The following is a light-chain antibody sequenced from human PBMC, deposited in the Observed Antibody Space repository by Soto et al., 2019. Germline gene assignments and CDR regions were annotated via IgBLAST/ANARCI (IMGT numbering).Light chain of an antibody. Sequence: DIQMTQSPSTLSASVGGRVTITCRASQNINTWLAWYQQKPGKAPNLLIYKASTLESGVQSRLDGSGAGTEFTLTISSLQPADFATYYCQQYNSYWTFGPGTKVDIK. CDR1: QNINTW. CDR3: QQYNSYWT. J-gene: IGKJ1*01. V-gene: IGKV1-5*03. CDR2: KAS.